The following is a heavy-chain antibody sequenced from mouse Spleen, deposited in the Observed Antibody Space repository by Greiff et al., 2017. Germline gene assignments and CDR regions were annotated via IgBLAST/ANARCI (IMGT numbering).Heavy chain of an antibody. Sequence: VQLQQSGAELVRPGASVTLSCKASGYTFTDYEMHWVKQTPVHGLEWIGAIDPETGGTAYNQKFKGKAILTADKSSSTAYMELRSLTSEDSAVNYCTRFGYGYDGGFAYWGQGTLVTVSA. CDR1: GYTFTDYE. D-gene: IGHD2-2*01. CDR3: TRFGYGYDGGFAY. CDR2: IDPETGGT. J-gene: IGHJ3*01. V-gene: IGHV1-15*01.